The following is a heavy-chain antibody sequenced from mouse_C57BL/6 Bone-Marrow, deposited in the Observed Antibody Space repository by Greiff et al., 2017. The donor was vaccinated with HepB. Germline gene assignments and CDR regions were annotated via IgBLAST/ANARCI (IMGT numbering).Heavy chain of an antibody. J-gene: IGHJ1*03. CDR2: IRLKSDNYAT. CDR3: TDSSAWYFDV. D-gene: IGHD1-1*01. CDR1: GFTFSNYW. V-gene: IGHV6-3*01. Sequence: EVKLVESGGGLVQPGGSMKLSCVASGFTFSNYWMNWVRQSPEKGLEWVAQIRLKSDNYATHYAESVKGRFTISRDDSKSSVYLQMNNLRAEDTGIYYCTDSSAWYFDVWGTGTTVTVSS.